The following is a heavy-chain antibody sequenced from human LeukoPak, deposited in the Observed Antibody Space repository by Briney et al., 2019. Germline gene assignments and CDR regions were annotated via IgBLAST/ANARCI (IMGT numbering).Heavy chain of an antibody. V-gene: IGHV3-33*01. CDR2: IWYDGSNK. CDR3: ARGGYGSDPTTRTDC. Sequence: GGSLRLSCAASGFTFSNYGMHWVRQAPGKGLEWVAVIWYDGSNKYYADSVKGRFIISRDNSKNTLYLQMNSLRAEDTAVYYCARGGYGSDPTTRTDCWGQGTLVTVSS. CDR1: GFTFSNYG. J-gene: IGHJ4*02. D-gene: IGHD6-25*01.